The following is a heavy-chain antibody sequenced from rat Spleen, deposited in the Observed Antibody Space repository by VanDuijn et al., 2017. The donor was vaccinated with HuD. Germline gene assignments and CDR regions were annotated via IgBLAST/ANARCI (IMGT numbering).Heavy chain of an antibody. Sequence: QVQLKESGPGLVQPSQTLSLTCTVSGFSLTNYGISWVRQPPGKGPDWMGVMWSSGGTDYHSAIKSRLSISRDTSKSQVFLKMNSLQAEDTAMYFCARIPYYYSGRDYWGQGVMVTVSS. D-gene: IGHD1-1*01. J-gene: IGHJ2*01. CDR1: GFSLTNYG. V-gene: IGHV2-16*01. CDR3: ARIPYYYSGRDY. CDR2: MWSSGGT.